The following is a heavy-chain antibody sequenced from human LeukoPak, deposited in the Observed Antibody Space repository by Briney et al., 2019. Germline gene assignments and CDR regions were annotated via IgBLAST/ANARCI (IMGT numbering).Heavy chain of an antibody. J-gene: IGHJ4*02. CDR3: ARDQSWRYCSGGSCSWRFDY. Sequence: ASVKVSCKASGYTFTSYGISWVRQAPGQGLEWMGWISAFNGNTNYAQKLQGRVTMTTDTSTSTAYMELRSLRSDDTAVYYCARDQSWRYCSGGSCSWRFDYWGQGPLVSVSS. CDR1: GYTFTSYG. V-gene: IGHV1-18*04. CDR2: ISAFNGNT. D-gene: IGHD2-15*01.